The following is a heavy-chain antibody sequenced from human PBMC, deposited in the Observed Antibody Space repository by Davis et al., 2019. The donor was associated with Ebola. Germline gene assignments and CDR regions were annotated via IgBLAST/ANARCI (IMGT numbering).Heavy chain of an antibody. D-gene: IGHD4-17*01. CDR3: ATRRPYGDFVKPLIFDS. CDR2: IFHSGST. CDR1: GGSINSNKW. V-gene: IGHV4-4*02. Sequence: MPSETLSLTCVVSGGSINSNKWWSWVRQPPGKGLEWVGEIFHSGSTNYNPSLKSRVTMSVDRSKNQFSLNLSSVTAADTGVYYCATRRPYGDFVKPLIFDSWGQGTLVTVSS. J-gene: IGHJ4*02.